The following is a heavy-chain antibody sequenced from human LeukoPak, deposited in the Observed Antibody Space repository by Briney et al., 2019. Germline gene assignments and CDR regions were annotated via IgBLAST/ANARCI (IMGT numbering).Heavy chain of an antibody. Sequence: PRRSLRLSCAASGFTSSNYWMGWVRQAPGKGLEWVAFIKQDGREKNYLDSVKGRFTISRDNAKNSLYLQMITLRAEDTAVYYCARGYSDYSDYFDYWGQGTLVTVSS. D-gene: IGHD5-12*01. CDR3: ARGYSDYSDYFDY. J-gene: IGHJ4*02. CDR1: GFTSSNYW. CDR2: IKQDGREK. V-gene: IGHV3-7*05.